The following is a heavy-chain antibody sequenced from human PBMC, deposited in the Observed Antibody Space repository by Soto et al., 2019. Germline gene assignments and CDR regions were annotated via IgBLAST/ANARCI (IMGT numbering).Heavy chain of an antibody. Sequence: QVQLVESGGGVVQPGRSLRLSCAASGFTFSSYAMHWVRQAPGKGLEWVAVISYDGSNKYYADSVKGRFTISRDNSKNTLYLQMNSLRAEDTAVYYCAKPGISITMIVVADAFDIWGQGTMVTVSS. CDR1: GFTFSSYA. J-gene: IGHJ3*02. D-gene: IGHD3-22*01. CDR3: AKPGISITMIVVADAFDI. CDR2: ISYDGSNK. V-gene: IGHV3-30-3*02.